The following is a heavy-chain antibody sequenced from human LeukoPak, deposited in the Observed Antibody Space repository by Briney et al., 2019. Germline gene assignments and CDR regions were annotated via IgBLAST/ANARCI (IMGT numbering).Heavy chain of an antibody. CDR1: GFTFDDYT. CDR2: ISWDGGST. D-gene: IGHD6-6*01. J-gene: IGHJ6*03. Sequence: GGSLRLSCAASGFTFDDYTMHGVRQAPGKGLEWVSLISWDGGSTYYADSVKGRFTISRDNSKNSLYLQMNSLRTEDTAWYYCAKDGQQLVRAKYYYYMDVWGKGTTVTVSS. V-gene: IGHV3-43*01. CDR3: AKDGQQLVRAKYYYYMDV.